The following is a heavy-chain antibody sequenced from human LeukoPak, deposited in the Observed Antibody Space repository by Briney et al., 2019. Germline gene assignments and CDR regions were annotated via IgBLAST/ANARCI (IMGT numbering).Heavy chain of an antibody. CDR1: GGSISSGGYY. V-gene: IGHV4-31*03. J-gene: IGHJ5*02. Sequence: SETLSLTCTVSGGSISSGGYYWSWIRQHPGKGLEWIGYIYYSGSTYYNPSLKSRVTISVDTSKNQFSLKLSSVTAADTAVYYCARGATVTTSFWFDPWGQGTLVTVSS. CDR3: ARGATVTTSFWFDP. CDR2: IYYSGST. D-gene: IGHD4-17*01.